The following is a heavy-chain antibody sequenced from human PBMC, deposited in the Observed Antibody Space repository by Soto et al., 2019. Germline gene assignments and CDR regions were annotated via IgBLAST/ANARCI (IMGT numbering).Heavy chain of an antibody. CDR1: GFTFSSYA. CDR2: ISGSGGST. D-gene: IGHD2-15*01. V-gene: IGHV3-23*01. J-gene: IGHJ4*02. CDR3: AKDEGRLGYCSGGSCYPFGY. Sequence: EVQLLESGGGLVQPGGSLRLSCAASGFTFSSYAMSWVRQAPGKGLEWVSAISGSGGSTYYADSVKGRFTISRDNSKNTLYLQMNSLRAEDTAVYYCAKDEGRLGYCSGGSCYPFGYWGQGTLVTVSS.